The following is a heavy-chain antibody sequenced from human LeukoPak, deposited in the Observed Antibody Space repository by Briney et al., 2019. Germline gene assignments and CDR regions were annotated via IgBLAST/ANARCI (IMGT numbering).Heavy chain of an antibody. J-gene: IGHJ4*02. CDR3: AKDRVVSGIYFFDY. V-gene: IGHV3-23*01. CDR1: GFTFSSYA. D-gene: IGHD1-26*01. CDR2: ISGSGGST. Sequence: GGSLRLSCADSGFTFSSYAMSWVRQAPGKGLEWVSVISGSGGSTYYADSVKSRFTISRDNSKNTLYLQMNSLRAEDTAVYYCAKDRVVSGIYFFDYWGQGTLVTVSS.